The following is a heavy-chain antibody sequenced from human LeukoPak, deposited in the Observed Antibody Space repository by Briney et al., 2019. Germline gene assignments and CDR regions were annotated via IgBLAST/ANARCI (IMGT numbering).Heavy chain of an antibody. D-gene: IGHD3-10*02. J-gene: IGHJ6*04. CDR2: IKSDGSST. CDR3: AELGITMIGGV. CDR1: GFTFSSYW. Sequence: PGGSLRLSCAASGFTFSSYWMHWVRQAPGKGLVWVSCIKSDGSSTIYADSVKGRFTISRDNAKNSLYLQMNSLRAEDTAVYYCAELGITMIGGVWGKGTTVTISS. V-gene: IGHV3-74*01.